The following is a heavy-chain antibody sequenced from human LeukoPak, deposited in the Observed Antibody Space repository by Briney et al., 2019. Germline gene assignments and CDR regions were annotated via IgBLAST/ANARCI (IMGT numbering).Heavy chain of an antibody. D-gene: IGHD3-16*01. J-gene: IGHJ3*01. CDR3: VKRLTLGDLAIKGAFAL. Sequence: GGSLRLSCAASGFTFSSNYMSWVRQGPGKGLEWDALIYNDGGTHYTDSVKGRFTISRDTSRNTLFLQMNSLRVEDSAMYYCVKRLTLGDLAIKGAFALWGQGTMVTVAS. CDR2: IYNDGGT. V-gene: IGHV3-53*01. CDR1: GFTFSSNY.